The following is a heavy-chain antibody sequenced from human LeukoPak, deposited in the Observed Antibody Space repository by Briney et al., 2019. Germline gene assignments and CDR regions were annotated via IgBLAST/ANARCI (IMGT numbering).Heavy chain of an antibody. D-gene: IGHD2-15*01. Sequence: ASVKVSCKASGYTFTSYGISWVRQAPGQGLEWMGWISAYNGNANYAQKLLGRVTMTTDTSTSTAYMELRSLRSDDTAVYYCARVSCSGGSCYGVLGYWGQGTLVTVSS. J-gene: IGHJ4*02. V-gene: IGHV1-18*01. CDR2: ISAYNGNA. CDR1: GYTFTSYG. CDR3: ARVSCSGGSCYGVLGY.